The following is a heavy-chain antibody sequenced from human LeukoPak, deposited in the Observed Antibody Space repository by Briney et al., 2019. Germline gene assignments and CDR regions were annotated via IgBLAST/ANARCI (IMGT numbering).Heavy chain of an antibody. CDR3: AREVTMVRGVIDY. D-gene: IGHD3-10*01. V-gene: IGHV3-74*01. J-gene: IGHJ4*02. CDR1: GFTFSNYW. Sequence: PGGSLRLSCAASGFTFSNYWVHWVRQAPGKGLVWVSRISSDGSSTTYADPVKGRFTISRDNAKNTLYLQMNSLRAEDTAVYYCAREVTMVRGVIDYWGQGTLVTVSS. CDR2: ISSDGSST.